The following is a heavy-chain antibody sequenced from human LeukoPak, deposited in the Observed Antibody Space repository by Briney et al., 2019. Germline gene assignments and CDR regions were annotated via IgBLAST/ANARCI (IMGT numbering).Heavy chain of an antibody. CDR1: GFTFSSYS. J-gene: IGHJ4*02. V-gene: IGHV3-21*01. CDR3: ARRGIAARPVDY. D-gene: IGHD6-6*01. CDR2: ISSSSSYI. Sequence: GSLRLSCAASGFTFSSYSMNWVRQAPGKGLEWVSSISSSSSYIYYADSVKGRFTISRDNAKNSLYLQMNSLRAEDTAVYYCARRGIAARPVDYWGQGTLVTVSS.